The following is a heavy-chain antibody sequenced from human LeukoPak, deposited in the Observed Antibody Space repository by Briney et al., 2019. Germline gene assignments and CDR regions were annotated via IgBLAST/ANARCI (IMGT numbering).Heavy chain of an antibody. Sequence: GGSLRLSCAASGFTFSSYSMNWVRQAPGKGLEWVSSISSSSSYIYYADSVKGRFTISRDNAKNSLYLQMNSLRAEDTAVYYYARDGLRLYAFDIWGQGTMVTVSS. V-gene: IGHV3-21*01. CDR1: GFTFSSYS. CDR3: ARDGLRLYAFDI. D-gene: IGHD3-3*01. J-gene: IGHJ3*02. CDR2: ISSSSSYI.